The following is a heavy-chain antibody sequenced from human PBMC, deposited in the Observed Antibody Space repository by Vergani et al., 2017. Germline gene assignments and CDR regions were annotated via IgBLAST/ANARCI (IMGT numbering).Heavy chain of an antibody. D-gene: IGHD2/OR15-2a*01. V-gene: IGHV4-61*02. Sequence: QVQLQESGPGPVKPSQTLSLTCSVSGYSITSDFFYWTWIRQPAGTRLEWIGRVHSSGSTHYNPSLEGRVSVSMDTAKNEFSLDLQSVTAADTAVYFCARGCASNRCPTRGTFEIWGRGTLVTVSS. CDR3: ARGCASNRCPTRGTFEI. CDR1: GYSITSDFFY. J-gene: IGHJ3*02. CDR2: VHSSGST.